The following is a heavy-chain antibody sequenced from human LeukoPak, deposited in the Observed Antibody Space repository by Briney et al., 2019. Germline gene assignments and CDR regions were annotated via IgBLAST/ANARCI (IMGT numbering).Heavy chain of an antibody. CDR3: ARNKVAQVDTAMVNYYGMDV. V-gene: IGHV3-23*01. J-gene: IGHJ6*02. Sequence: PGGSLRLSCAASGFTFSSNAMSWVRQAPREGLEWVSTISDSSDTTYYADSVKGRVITSRDNSKNTLFLQMHSLRAEDTAVYYCARNKVAQVDTAMVNYYGMDVWGQGTTVTVSS. CDR1: GFTFSSNA. CDR2: ISDSSDTT. D-gene: IGHD5-18*01.